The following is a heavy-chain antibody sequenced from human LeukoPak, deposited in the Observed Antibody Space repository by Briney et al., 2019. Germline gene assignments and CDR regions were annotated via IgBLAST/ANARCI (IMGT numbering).Heavy chain of an antibody. D-gene: IGHD2-2*01. CDR2: TYYRSTWYN. CDR3: ARRLTQYDCFDP. V-gene: IGHV6-1*01. CDR1: GDSVSINSVT. J-gene: IGHJ5*02. Sequence: SQTLSLTCAISGDSVSINSVTWNWIRQSPTRGLEWLGRTYYRSTWYNDYAVSVRGRITVNPDTSKNQFSLHLNSVTPEDTAVYYCARRLTQYDCFDPWGQGILVTVSS.